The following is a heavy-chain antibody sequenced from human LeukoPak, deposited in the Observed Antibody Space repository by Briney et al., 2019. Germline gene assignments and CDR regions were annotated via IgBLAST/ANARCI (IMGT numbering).Heavy chain of an antibody. CDR3: ARNGGNSDFDY. Sequence: PSESLSLTCVVAGGSMNSICDYWDWIRQSPGKGLEWVGSIYYIGTTYYNPSLKSRVTMLLDKSKNQFSLNLNSVTAADTAVYYCARNGGNSDFDYWGQGTLVTVSS. CDR1: GGSMNSICDY. V-gene: IGHV4-39*07. J-gene: IGHJ4*02. CDR2: IYYIGTT. D-gene: IGHD4-23*01.